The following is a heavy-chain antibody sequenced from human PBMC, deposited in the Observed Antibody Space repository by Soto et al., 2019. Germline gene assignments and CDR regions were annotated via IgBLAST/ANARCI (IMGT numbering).Heavy chain of an antibody. D-gene: IGHD3-22*01. J-gene: IGHJ6*02. Sequence: GGSLRLSCAASGFTLSGYAMHWVRQAPGKGLEWVAVISYDGSNKYYADSVKGRFTISRDNSKNTLYLQMNSLRAEDTAVYYCARESEYYDSSGYPTTGYGMDVWGQGTTVTVSS. CDR3: ARESEYYDSSGYPTTGYGMDV. CDR2: ISYDGSNK. V-gene: IGHV3-30-3*01. CDR1: GFTLSGYA.